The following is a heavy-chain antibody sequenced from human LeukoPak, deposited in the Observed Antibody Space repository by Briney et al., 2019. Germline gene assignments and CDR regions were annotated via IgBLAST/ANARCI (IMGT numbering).Heavy chain of an antibody. CDR2: INHSGST. CDR1: GGSFSGYY. V-gene: IGHV4-34*01. Sequence: SETLSLTCAVYGGSFSGYYWSWIRQPPGKGLEWIGEINHSGSTNYNPSLKSRVTISVDTSKNQFSLKLSSVTAADTAVYYCARIMNDYGAQSDYWGQGTLVTVSS. J-gene: IGHJ4*02. CDR3: ARIMNDYGAQSDY. D-gene: IGHD4-17*01.